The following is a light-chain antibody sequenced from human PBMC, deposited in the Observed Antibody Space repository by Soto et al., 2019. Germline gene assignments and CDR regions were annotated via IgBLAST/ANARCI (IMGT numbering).Light chain of an antibody. CDR1: QGINSH. J-gene: IGKJ4*01. Sequence: AIRITQSPSSFSASTGDRVSITCRASQGINSHLAWYQVKPGKAPRLLIYTASYLESGVPSRFSRSGSARDFTLTISSLQSEDFAGYYWAQYFSYSLTVGGRPKVEIK. V-gene: IGKV1-8*01. CDR3: AQYFSYSLT. CDR2: TAS.